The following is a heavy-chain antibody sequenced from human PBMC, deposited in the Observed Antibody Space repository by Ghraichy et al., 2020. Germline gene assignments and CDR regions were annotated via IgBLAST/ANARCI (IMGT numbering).Heavy chain of an antibody. J-gene: IGHJ4*02. Sequence: LSLTCTVSGGSISSYYWSWIRQPAGKGLEWIGRIHNSGSTNYNPSLKSRVSMSADTSKKQLYLKMSSVTAADTAVYYCTSDVGDGYFDYWGQGTLVTVSS. CDR2: IHNSGST. V-gene: IGHV4-4*07. CDR3: TSDVGDGYFDY. CDR1: GGSISSYY.